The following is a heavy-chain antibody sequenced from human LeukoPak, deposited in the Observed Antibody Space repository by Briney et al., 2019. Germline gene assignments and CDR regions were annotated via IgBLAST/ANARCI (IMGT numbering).Heavy chain of an antibody. D-gene: IGHD6-6*01. Sequence: KPSETLSLTCAVYGGSFSGYSWSWIRQPPGKGLEWIGEIIHSGSTNYSPSLKSRVAISVDTSKNQFSLKLSSVTAADTAVYYCARWRGYSSSSHRRYMDVWGKGTTVTVSS. CDR2: IIHSGST. CDR1: GGSFSGYS. V-gene: IGHV4-34*12. CDR3: ARWRGYSSSSHRRYMDV. J-gene: IGHJ6*03.